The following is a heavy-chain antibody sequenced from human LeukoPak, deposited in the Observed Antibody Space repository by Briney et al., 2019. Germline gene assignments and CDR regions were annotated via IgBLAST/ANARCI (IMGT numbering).Heavy chain of an antibody. CDR1: GFTSRSYW. J-gene: IGHJ5*02. CDR3: ARDFSAQVPVTIHDNWFDP. V-gene: IGHV3-7*01. D-gene: IGHD2-2*01. CDR2: IRQDGSEK. Sequence: GGSLRLSCAASGFTSRSYWMSWLRQAPGKGPEWVANIRQDGSEKYYMDSVKGRFTISRDNAKKSLYLQMNSLRADETAMYYCARDFSAQVPVTIHDNWFDPWGQGTLVIVSS.